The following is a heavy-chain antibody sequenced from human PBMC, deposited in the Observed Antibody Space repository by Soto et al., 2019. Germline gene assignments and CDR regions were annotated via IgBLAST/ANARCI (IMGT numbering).Heavy chain of an antibody. D-gene: IGHD3-10*01. J-gene: IGHJ5*02. CDR3: AKGGGEVPTNWFDP. V-gene: IGHV3-23*01. CDR2: VSRSGAAT. Sequence: EVQLLESGGGLVQPGGSLRLSCAASGYTFSKYAMIWVRQAPGQGLDWVAGVSRSGAATYYADSVKGRFTISRDNSKNTLSLQMNSLRAEDTALYYCAKGGGEVPTNWFDPWGQGTLVTVSS. CDR1: GYTFSKYA.